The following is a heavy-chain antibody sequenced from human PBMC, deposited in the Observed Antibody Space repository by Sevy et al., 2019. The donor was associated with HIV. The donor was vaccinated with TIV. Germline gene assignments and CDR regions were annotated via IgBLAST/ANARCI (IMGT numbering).Heavy chain of an antibody. CDR3: ARGDELNAYYYGMDV. V-gene: IGHV6-1*01. CDR2: TYYRSKWYN. Sequence: KQSQTLSLTCAISGDSVSSSSAAWTWFRQSPSRGLEWLGRTYYRSKWYNSYAVSVKSRVTMNPDTSENQFSLHLNSVTPVDSAVYFCARGDELNAYYYGMDVWGQGTVVTVSS. D-gene: IGHD1-1*01. CDR1: GDSVSSSSAA. J-gene: IGHJ6*02.